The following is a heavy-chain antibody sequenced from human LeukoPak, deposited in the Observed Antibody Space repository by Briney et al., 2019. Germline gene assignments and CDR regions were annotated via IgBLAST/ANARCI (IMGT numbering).Heavy chain of an antibody. V-gene: IGHV1-8*01. CDR3: ARGLRYCSSTSCYLPFGY. CDR1: GYTFTSYD. J-gene: IGHJ4*02. CDR2: MNPNSGNT. D-gene: IGHD2-2*01. Sequence: ASVKVSCKASGYTFTSYDINWVRQATGQGLEWMGWMNPNSGNTGYAQQFQGRVTMTRNTSISTAYMELSSLRSEDTAVYYCARGLRYCSSTSCYLPFGYWGQGTLVTVSS.